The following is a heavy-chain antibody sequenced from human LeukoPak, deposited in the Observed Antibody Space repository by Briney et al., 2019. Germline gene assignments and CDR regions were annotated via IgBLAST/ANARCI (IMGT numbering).Heavy chain of an antibody. CDR2: ISGSGGST. D-gene: IGHD3-22*01. Sequence: PGGSLRLSCAASGFTFSSYAMSWVRQAPGKGLEWVSAISGSGGSTYYADSVKGRFTISRDNAKNSLYLQMNSLRAEDMAVYYCARGYYYDSSGYADAFDIWGQGTMVTVSS. CDR1: GFTFSSYA. V-gene: IGHV3-23*01. J-gene: IGHJ3*02. CDR3: ARGYYYDSSGYADAFDI.